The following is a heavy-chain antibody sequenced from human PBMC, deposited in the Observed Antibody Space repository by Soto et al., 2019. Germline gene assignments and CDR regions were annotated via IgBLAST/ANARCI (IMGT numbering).Heavy chain of an antibody. V-gene: IGHV1-24*01. D-gene: IGHD3-16*01. CDR3: ATSPGFTFLPSVY. J-gene: IGHJ4*02. Sequence: ASVKVSCKVPGYTLTELSMHWVRQAPGKGLEWMGGFDPEDGETIYAQKFQGRVTMTEDTSTDTAYMELSSLRSEDTAVYYCATSPGFTFLPSVYWGQGTLVTVSS. CDR1: GYTLTELS. CDR2: FDPEDGET.